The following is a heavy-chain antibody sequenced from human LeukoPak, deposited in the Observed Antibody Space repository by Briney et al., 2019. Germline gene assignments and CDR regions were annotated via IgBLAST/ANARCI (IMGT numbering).Heavy chain of an antibody. CDR2: INHSGST. D-gene: IGHD2-15*01. CDR1: GGSISSGSYY. V-gene: IGHV4-39*07. CDR3: ARGPCSNSIVVVVAAAPFDY. Sequence: PSQTLSLTCTVSGGSISSGSYYWSWIRQPPGKGLEWIGEINHSGSTNYNPSLKSRVTISVDTSKNQFSLKLSSVTAADTAVYYCARGPCSNSIVVVVAAAPFDYWGQGTLVSVSS. J-gene: IGHJ4*02.